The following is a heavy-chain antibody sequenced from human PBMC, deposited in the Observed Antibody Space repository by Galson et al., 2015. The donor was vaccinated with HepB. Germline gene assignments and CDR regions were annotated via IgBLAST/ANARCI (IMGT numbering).Heavy chain of an antibody. CDR1: GYTFTSYA. CDR3: ARVPGNDYVWGSPNAFDI. J-gene: IGHJ3*02. V-gene: IGHV1-3*01. CDR2: INAGNGNT. D-gene: IGHD3-16*01. Sequence: SVKVSCKASGYTFTSYAMHWVRQAPGQRLEWMGWINAGNGNTKYSQKFQGRVTITRDTSASTAYMELSSLRSEDTAVYYCARVPGNDYVWGSPNAFDIWGQGTMVTVSS.